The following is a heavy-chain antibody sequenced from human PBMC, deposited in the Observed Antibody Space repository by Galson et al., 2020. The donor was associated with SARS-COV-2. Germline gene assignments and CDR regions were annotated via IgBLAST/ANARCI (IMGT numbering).Heavy chain of an antibody. CDR2: IWNDGSNK. D-gene: IGHD3-16*01. CDR3: AREQIDGGWDQYYFDY. J-gene: IGHJ4*02. Sequence: GGSLRLSCAASGFTFSSYGMHWVRQAPGKGLEWVAVIWNDGSNKYYADSVKGRFTISRDNSKNTLYLQMNSLRAEDTAVYYCAREQIDGGWDQYYFDYVGQGTLVTVAA. CDR1: GFTFSSYG. V-gene: IGHV3-33*01.